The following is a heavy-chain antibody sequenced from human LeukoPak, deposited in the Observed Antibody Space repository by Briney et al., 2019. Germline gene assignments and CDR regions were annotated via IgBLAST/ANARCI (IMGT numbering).Heavy chain of an antibody. CDR2: IIPIFGTA. V-gene: IGHV1-69*13. CDR3: ARGSITMVRGVMAWFDP. CDR1: GGTFSSYA. Sequence: SMKVSCKASGGTFSSYAISWVRQAPGQGLEWMGGIIPIFGTANYAQKFQGRVTITADESTSTAYMELSSLRSEDTAVYYCARGSITMVRGVMAWFDPWGQGTLVTVSS. J-gene: IGHJ5*02. D-gene: IGHD3-10*01.